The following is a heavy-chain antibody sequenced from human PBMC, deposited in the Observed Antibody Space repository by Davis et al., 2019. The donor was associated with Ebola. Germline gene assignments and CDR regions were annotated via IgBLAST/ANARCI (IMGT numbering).Heavy chain of an antibody. V-gene: IGHV3-7*03. CDR3: TRQPNDYGDYENWFDP. CDR1: GFTFSSYW. D-gene: IGHD4-17*01. CDR2: IKQDGSEK. J-gene: IGHJ5*02. Sequence: PGGSLRLSCAASGFTFSSYWMSWVRQAPGKGLEWVANIKQDGSEKYYVDSVKGRFTISRDNAKNSLYLQMNSLRAEDTAVYYCTRQPNDYGDYENWFDPWGQGTLVTVSS.